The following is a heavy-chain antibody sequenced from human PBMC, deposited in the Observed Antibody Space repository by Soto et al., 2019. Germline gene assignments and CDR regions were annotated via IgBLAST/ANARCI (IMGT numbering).Heavy chain of an antibody. Sequence: SGPTLVNPTQPLTLTCTFSGFSLSTDDVGVGWIRQPPGKALDWLAVIYWDDDKRYSPSLKSRLTITKDTSKNQVLLTMTNMDPVDAATYFCARSKYSISSFDYWGQGALVTVSS. CDR1: GFSLSTDDVG. CDR2: IYWDDDK. J-gene: IGHJ4*02. CDR3: ARSKYSISSFDY. V-gene: IGHV2-5*02. D-gene: IGHD6-6*01.